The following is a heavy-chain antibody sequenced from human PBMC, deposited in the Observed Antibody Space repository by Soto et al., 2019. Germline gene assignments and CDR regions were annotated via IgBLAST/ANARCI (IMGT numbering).Heavy chain of an antibody. V-gene: IGHV3-23*01. J-gene: IGHJ6*02. Sequence: PGGSLRLSCAASGFTFSRHAMSWVRQAPGKGLEWVSAISGGGDSAYHADSVKGRFTISRDNSKNTLFLQMNSLRAEDTALYYCAKAGGSTWDYGMDVWGQGTTVTVSS. CDR1: GFTFSRHA. CDR2: ISGGGDSA. D-gene: IGHD2-15*01. CDR3: AKAGGSTWDYGMDV.